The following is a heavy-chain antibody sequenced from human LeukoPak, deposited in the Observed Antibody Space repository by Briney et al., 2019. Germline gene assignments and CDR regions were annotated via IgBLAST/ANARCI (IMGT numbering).Heavy chain of an antibody. CDR2: IKEDGSEK. CDR1: GFRFSNYA. V-gene: IGHV3-7*01. J-gene: IGHJ4*02. Sequence: GGSLRLSCAASGFRFSNYAMSWVRQAPGKGLEWVANIKEDGSEKYYVDSVKGRFTISRDNAKNSLYLQMNSLRAEDTAVYYCARDSVHGYYDSSGYSALFDQWGQGTLVTVSS. CDR3: ARDSVHGYYDSSGYSALFDQ. D-gene: IGHD3-22*01.